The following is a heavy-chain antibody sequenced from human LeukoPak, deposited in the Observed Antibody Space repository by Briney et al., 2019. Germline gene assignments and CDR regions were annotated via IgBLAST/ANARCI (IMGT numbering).Heavy chain of an antibody. CDR3: ARVVEFGDYVWGSYRPNWFDP. CDR2: INHSGST. J-gene: IGHJ5*02. Sequence: PSETLSLTCAVYGGSLSAYYWTWIRQPPGKGLEWIGEINHSGSTNYNPSLKSRVTISEDTSKNQFSLKLSSVTAADTAVYYCARVVEFGDYVWGSYRPNWFDPWGQGTLVIVSS. V-gene: IGHV4-34*01. D-gene: IGHD3-16*02. CDR1: GGSLSAYY.